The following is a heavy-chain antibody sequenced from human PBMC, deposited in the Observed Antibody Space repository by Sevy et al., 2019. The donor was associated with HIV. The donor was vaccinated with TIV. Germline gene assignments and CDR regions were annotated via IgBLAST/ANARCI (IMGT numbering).Heavy chain of an antibody. J-gene: IGHJ4*02. D-gene: IGHD3-22*01. CDR2: IYSGGST. Sequence: GGYLRLSCTASGFTVNTNYMSWVRQAPEKGLEWVSVIYSGGSTYYADSVKGRFTISRDNSKNTVYLQMNSLRAEDTAVYYCARFTSGSKGTAFDYWGQGTLVTVSS. V-gene: IGHV3-53*01. CDR3: ARFTSGSKGTAFDY. CDR1: GFTVNTNY.